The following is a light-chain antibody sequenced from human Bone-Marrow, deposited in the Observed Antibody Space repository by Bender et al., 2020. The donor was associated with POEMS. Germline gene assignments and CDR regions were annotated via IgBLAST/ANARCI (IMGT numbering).Light chain of an antibody. CDR3: QSYDTTNWV. J-gene: IGLJ3*02. Sequence: NFMLTQPHSVSESPEKTVTISCTRSSGSIATNYVQWYQQRPGSAPSTVIYEDNQRPPGVPDRFSGSIDTSSNSASLTISGLKTEDEADYYCQSYDTTNWVFGGGTKLTVL. CDR2: EDN. CDR1: SGSIATNY. V-gene: IGLV6-57*04.